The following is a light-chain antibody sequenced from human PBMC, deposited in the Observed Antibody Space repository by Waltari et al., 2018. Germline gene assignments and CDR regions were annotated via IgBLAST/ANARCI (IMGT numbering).Light chain of an antibody. CDR1: SPNIAPGLA. J-gene: IGLJ3*02. Sequence: QSVLTQPPSVSGAPGQRVTISLTGSSPNIAPGLAVHWYHQLPGTAPKLHIYGNNKRPSVVPDRFSGSKSGTSASLAITGLQAEDEADYYCQSYGSDGVFGGGTKLTVL. CDR3: QSYGSDGV. CDR2: GNN. V-gene: IGLV1-40*01.